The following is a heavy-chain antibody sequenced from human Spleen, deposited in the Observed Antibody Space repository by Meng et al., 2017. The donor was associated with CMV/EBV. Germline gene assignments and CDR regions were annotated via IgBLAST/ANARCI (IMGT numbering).Heavy chain of an antibody. V-gene: IGHV3-7*01. CDR3: VRSFDR. CDR2: IKRDGTEK. Sequence: GESLKISCVVSGFTFSSHWMNWVRQAPGKGLEWVANIKRDGTEKNYVDSVKGRFTISRDNAQNSVFPQMDSLRVEDTAVYYCVRSFDRWGQGTLVTVSS. J-gene: IGHJ4*02. CDR1: GFTFSSHW. D-gene: IGHD3-9*01.